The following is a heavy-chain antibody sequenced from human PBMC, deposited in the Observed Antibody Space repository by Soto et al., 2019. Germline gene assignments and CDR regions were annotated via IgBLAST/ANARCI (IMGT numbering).Heavy chain of an antibody. J-gene: IGHJ6*02. Sequence: ASVKVSCKASGYTFTSYYMHWVRQAPGQGLEWMGIINPSGGSTSYAQKFQGRVTMTRDTSTSTVYMEPSSLRSEDTAVYYCARDSLRLGARTIFGVVIPYYYGMDVWGQGTTVTVSS. CDR1: GYTFTSYY. CDR3: ARDSLRLGARTIFGVVIPYYYGMDV. CDR2: INPSGGST. V-gene: IGHV1-46*01. D-gene: IGHD3-3*01.